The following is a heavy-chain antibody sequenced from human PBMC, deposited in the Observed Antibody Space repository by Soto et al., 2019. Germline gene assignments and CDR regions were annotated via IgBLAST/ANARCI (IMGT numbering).Heavy chain of an antibody. CDR2: IYTSAIT. CDR3: ARVSSGWPKGGWFDP. J-gene: IGHJ5*02. D-gene: IGHD6-19*01. Sequence: QVQLQESGPGLLKPSETLSLTCTVSGGSISSYYWSWIRQPAGKGLEWIGRIYTSAITNYNPSLKSRVTMSVDTSKNQFSLKLSSVTAADTAVYYCARVSSGWPKGGWFDPWGQGTLVTVSS. V-gene: IGHV4-4*07. CDR1: GGSISSYY.